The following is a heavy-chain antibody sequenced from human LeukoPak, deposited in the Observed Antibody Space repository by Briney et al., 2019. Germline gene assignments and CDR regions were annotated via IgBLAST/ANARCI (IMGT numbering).Heavy chain of an antibody. CDR2: INAGNDNT. CDR3: ARDVSGIAAAGPDY. Sequence: ASVKVSCKASGYTFTTYTIHWVRQAPGQRLEWMGWINAGNDNTKYSQKFQGRVTITRDTSASTAYMELSSLRSEDTAVYYCARDVSGIAAAGPDYWGQGTLVTVSS. D-gene: IGHD6-13*01. V-gene: IGHV1-3*01. J-gene: IGHJ4*02. CDR1: GYTFTTYT.